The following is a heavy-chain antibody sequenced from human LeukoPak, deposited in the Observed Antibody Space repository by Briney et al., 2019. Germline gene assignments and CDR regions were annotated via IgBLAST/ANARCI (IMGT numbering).Heavy chain of an antibody. Sequence: TSETLSLTCAVYGGSFSGYFWTWIRQPPGKGLEWIGEINHSGSTNYSPSLKSRVTMSLDTSKNQFPLKLNSVTAADTAVYYCVRDRDGSHDYWGQGTQVTVSS. D-gene: IGHD1-26*01. CDR1: GGSFSGYF. V-gene: IGHV4-34*01. J-gene: IGHJ4*02. CDR2: INHSGST. CDR3: VRDRDGSHDY.